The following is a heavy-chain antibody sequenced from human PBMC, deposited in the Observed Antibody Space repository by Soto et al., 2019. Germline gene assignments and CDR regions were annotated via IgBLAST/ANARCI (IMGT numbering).Heavy chain of an antibody. V-gene: IGHV1-69*13. CDR3: ARGGEYYYDSSGPAHFDY. D-gene: IGHD3-22*01. CDR1: GGTFSSYA. Sequence: SVKVSCKASGGTFSSYAISWVRQAPGQGLEWMGGIIPIFGTANYARKFQGRVTITADESTSTAYMELSSLRSEDTAVYYCARGGEYYYDSSGPAHFDYWGQGTLVTVSS. J-gene: IGHJ4*02. CDR2: IIPIFGTA.